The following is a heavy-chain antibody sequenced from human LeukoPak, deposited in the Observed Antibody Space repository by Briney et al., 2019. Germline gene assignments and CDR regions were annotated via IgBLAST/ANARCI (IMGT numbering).Heavy chain of an antibody. V-gene: IGHV4-34*01. J-gene: IGHJ3*02. D-gene: IGHD6-19*01. CDR1: GGSFSGYY. Sequence: SETLSLTCAVYGGSFSGYYWSWIRQPPGKGLEWIGEINHSGSTNYNPSLKSRVTISVDTSKNQFSLKLSSVTAADTAVYYCARVKWLAADAFDIWGQGTMVTVSS. CDR3: ARVKWLAADAFDI. CDR2: INHSGST.